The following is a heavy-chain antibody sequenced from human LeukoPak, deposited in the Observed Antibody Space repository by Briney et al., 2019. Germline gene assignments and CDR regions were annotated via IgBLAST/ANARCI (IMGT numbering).Heavy chain of an antibody. D-gene: IGHD6-13*01. V-gene: IGHV3-23*01. J-gene: IGHJ4*02. CDR3: AKYGQQLLHNFDY. Sequence: GGSLRLSCAASGFTFTDYYMSWVRQAQGKGREGVSAISGSGGSTYYADSVKGRFTISRDNSKNTLYLQMNSLRAEDTAVYYCAKYGQQLLHNFDYWGQGTLVTVSS. CDR2: ISGSGGST. CDR1: GFTFTDYY.